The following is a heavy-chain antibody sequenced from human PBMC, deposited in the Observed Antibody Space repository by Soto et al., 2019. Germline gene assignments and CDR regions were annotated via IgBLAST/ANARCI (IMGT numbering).Heavy chain of an antibody. CDR3: AREIAYDLRSSYIAY. CDR1: GFTFRRYS. J-gene: IGHJ4*02. Sequence: EVQLEESGGGLVQPGGYLRLSCEASGFTFRRYSMSWGRQAPGKGLEWVSYISGDSNTIDYADSVQGRFTTSRDNAKNSLYLQMNSLRDEDTAVYYCAREIAYDLRSSYIAYWGQGTLVTVSS. D-gene: IGHD3-3*01. V-gene: IGHV3-48*02. CDR2: ISGDSNTI.